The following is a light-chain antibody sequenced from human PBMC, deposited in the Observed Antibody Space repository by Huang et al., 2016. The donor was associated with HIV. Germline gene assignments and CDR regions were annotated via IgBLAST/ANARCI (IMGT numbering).Light chain of an antibody. CDR2: ATS. V-gene: IGKV1-NL1*01. CDR3: QQYQSVPWT. J-gene: IGKJ1*01. CDR1: QGISKS. Sequence: DIQMTQSPSSLSASVGDRVTIICRASQGISKSLAWYQQKPAKAPKILLYATSKLDSGVPSRFSGSCSGTYYTLTISTLQPEDLATYYCQQYQSVPWTFGQGTKVAI.